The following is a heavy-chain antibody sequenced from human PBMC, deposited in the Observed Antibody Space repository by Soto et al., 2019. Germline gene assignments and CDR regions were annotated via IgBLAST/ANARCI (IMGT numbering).Heavy chain of an antibody. J-gene: IGHJ4*02. V-gene: IGHV1-69*01. CDR3: AREVTVASYSFDF. CDR1: GGTFNNYA. D-gene: IGHD5-12*01. Sequence: QVQLVQSGAEVKRPGSSVKVSCKASGGTFNNYALSWVRQAPGQGLEWMGGIIPIFNSANYAQKFQGRVTITADDSTRTAYMELRSLRPDATAVYYCAREVTVASYSFDFWGQGTLVTVSS. CDR2: IIPIFNSA.